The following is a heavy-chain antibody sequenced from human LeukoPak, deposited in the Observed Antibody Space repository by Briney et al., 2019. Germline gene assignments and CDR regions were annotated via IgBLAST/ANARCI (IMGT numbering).Heavy chain of an antibody. CDR3: ARDIGVDSSFDY. Sequence: ASVKVSCKASGYTFTSYDINWVRQATGQGLEWMGWISAYNGNTNYAQKLQGRVTMTTDTSTSTAYMELRSLRSDDTAVYYCARDIGVDSSFDYWGQGTLVTVSS. CDR1: GYTFTSYD. V-gene: IGHV1-18*01. D-gene: IGHD3-22*01. J-gene: IGHJ4*02. CDR2: ISAYNGNT.